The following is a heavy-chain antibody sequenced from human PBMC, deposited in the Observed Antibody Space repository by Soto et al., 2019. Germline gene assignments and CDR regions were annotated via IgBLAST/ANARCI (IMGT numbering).Heavy chain of an antibody. CDR1: GFTFSSNW. D-gene: IGHD4-17*01. CDR2: IKPDGSVK. Sequence: GGSLRLSCVASGFTFSSNWMSWVRQAPGKGLEWVANIKPDGSVKYYVDSVKGRFTISRDNAKNSLFLQMNSLRPEDTALYYCAKDMKWGGMTTIHYFDSWGQGTQVTVSS. J-gene: IGHJ4*02. V-gene: IGHV3-7*05. CDR3: AKDMKWGGMTTIHYFDS.